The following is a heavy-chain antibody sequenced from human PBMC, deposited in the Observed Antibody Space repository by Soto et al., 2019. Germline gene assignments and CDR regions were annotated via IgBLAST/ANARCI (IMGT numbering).Heavy chain of an antibody. CDR3: ARVVQQLAYYYYYYGMDV. J-gene: IGHJ6*02. Sequence: SVKVSCNASGYTFIGYYMHWVRHALGQRLQSMGWINPNSGGTNYAQKFQGRVTMTRETSISTAYMELSRLRSDDTAVYYCARVVQQLAYYYYYYGMDVWGQETTVTVSS. V-gene: IGHV1-2*02. CDR2: INPNSGGT. CDR1: GYTFIGYY. D-gene: IGHD6-13*01.